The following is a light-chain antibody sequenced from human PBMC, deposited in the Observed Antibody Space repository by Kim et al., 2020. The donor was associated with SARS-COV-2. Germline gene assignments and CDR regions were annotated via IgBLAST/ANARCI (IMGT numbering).Light chain of an antibody. V-gene: IGKV3-20*01. J-gene: IGKJ2*01. Sequence: SPGERATLSCRASQSVSSNYLAWYQQKPGQAPRLLIYGASSRATGIPDRFSGSGSGTDFTLTISRLEPEDFAVYYCQQYDSSPPYTFGQGTKLEI. CDR2: GAS. CDR3: QQYDSSPPYT. CDR1: QSVSSNY.